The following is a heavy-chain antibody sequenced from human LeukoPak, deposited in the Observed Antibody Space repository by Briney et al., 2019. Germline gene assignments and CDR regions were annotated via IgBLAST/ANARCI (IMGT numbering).Heavy chain of an antibody. CDR1: GYRFTNYW. D-gene: IGHD2-15*01. J-gene: IGHJ4*02. V-gene: IGHV5-51*01. CDR3: ARQKYVGRLTDY. CDR2: IYPGDSDT. Sequence: GESLKISCKGSGYRFTNYWIGWVRQMPGKGLEWMGIIYPGDSDTRYSPSFQGQVTISADKSSSTAYPQWTSLKASDSAVYYCARQKYVGRLTDYWGQGTPVTVSS.